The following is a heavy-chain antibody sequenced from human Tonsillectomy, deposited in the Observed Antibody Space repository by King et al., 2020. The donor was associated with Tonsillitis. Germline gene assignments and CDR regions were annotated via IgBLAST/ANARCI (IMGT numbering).Heavy chain of an antibody. CDR2: ISVSGGST. Sequence: VHLVESGGGLVQPGGSLRLSCAASGFTFSSYAMSWVRQAPGKGLEWVSAISVSGGSTYYADTVKGRFTISRDNSKNTLYLQMNSLRAEDTAVYYCAKGGCSSTSCYYDCDYWGQGTLVTVSS. D-gene: IGHD2-2*01. V-gene: IGHV3-23*04. J-gene: IGHJ4*02. CDR1: GFTFSSYA. CDR3: AKGGCSSTSCYYDCDY.